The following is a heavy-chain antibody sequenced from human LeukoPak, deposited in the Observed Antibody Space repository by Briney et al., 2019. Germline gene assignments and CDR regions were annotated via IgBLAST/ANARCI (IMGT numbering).Heavy chain of an antibody. V-gene: IGHV1-69*13. CDR2: VIPIFGTA. D-gene: IGHD5/OR15-5a*01. Sequence: ASVKVSCKASGGTFSSYAISWVRRAPGQGLEWVGGVIPIFGTANYAQNFQGRVPITADDSPRTAYMELSSLRSEDTAVYYCARPSTSTDAFDIWGQGTMVTVSS. J-gene: IGHJ3*02. CDR3: ARPSTSTDAFDI. CDR1: GGTFSSYA.